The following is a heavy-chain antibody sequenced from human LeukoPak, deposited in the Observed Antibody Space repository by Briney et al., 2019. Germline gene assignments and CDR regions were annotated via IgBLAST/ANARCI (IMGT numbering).Heavy chain of an antibody. D-gene: IGHD2-15*01. CDR2: ISAYNGNT. V-gene: IGHV1-18*01. Sequence: ASVKVSCKASGYTFTSYGISWVRQAPGQGLEWMGWISAYNGNTNYAQKLQGRVTMTTDTSTSTAYMELRSLRSGDTAVYYCARDDCSGGSCYGYFDYWGQGTLVTVSS. CDR3: ARDDCSGGSCYGYFDY. CDR1: GYTFTSYG. J-gene: IGHJ4*02.